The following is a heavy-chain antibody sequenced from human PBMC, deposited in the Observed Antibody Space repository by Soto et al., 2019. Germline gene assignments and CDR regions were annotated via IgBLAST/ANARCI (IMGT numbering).Heavy chain of an antibody. J-gene: IGHJ3*02. D-gene: IGHD3-16*01. Sequence: EVQLVESGGGLVQPGGSLRLSCAASGFTFSDHYMDWVRQAPGKGLEWVGRTRNKANSYTTEYAASVKGRFTISRDDSKNSLYLQMNSLRTEDTAVYYCVFRARGGDAFDIWGQGTMVTVSS. CDR3: VFRARGGDAFDI. CDR2: TRNKANSYTT. V-gene: IGHV3-72*01. CDR1: GFTFSDHY.